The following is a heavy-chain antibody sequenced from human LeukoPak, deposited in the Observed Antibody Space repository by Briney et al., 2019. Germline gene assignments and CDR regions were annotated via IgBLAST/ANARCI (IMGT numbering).Heavy chain of an antibody. CDR1: GYTFTSYY. D-gene: IGHD3-22*01. CDR2: INPSGGST. J-gene: IGHJ4*02. Sequence: GASVKVSCKASGYTFTSYYMHWVRQAPGQGLEWMGIINPSGGSTSYAQKFQGRVTVTRDMSTSTVYMELSSLRSEDTAVYYRARDPNSSGYYDYWGQGTLVTVSS. CDR3: ARDPNSSGYYDY. V-gene: IGHV1-46*01.